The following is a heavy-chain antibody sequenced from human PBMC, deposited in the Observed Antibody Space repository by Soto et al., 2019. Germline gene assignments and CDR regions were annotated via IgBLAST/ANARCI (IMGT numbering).Heavy chain of an antibody. CDR2: INHSGST. CDR3: ARGKLLWFGDLGMDV. D-gene: IGHD3-10*01. Sequence: SETLSLTCAVYGGSFSGYYWSWIRQPPGKGLEWIGEINHSGSTNYNPSLKSRVTISVDTSKNQFSLKLSSVTAADTAVYYCARGKLLWFGDLGMDVWGQGTTVTVSS. CDR1: GGSFSGYY. V-gene: IGHV4-34*01. J-gene: IGHJ6*02.